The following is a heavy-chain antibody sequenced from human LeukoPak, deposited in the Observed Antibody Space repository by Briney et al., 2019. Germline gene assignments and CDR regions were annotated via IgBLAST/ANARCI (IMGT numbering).Heavy chain of an antibody. Sequence: GGSLRLSCAASGFDFSSFTMTWVRHSPRKGLQWVSGISGSGSSTYYADSVKGRFTISRDNSKNTLYPQMDSLRAEDTALYYCARTQTGALFDSWGQGTLVTVSS. J-gene: IGHJ4*02. CDR2: ISGSGSST. CDR3: ARTQTGALFDS. CDR1: GFDFSSFT. V-gene: IGHV3-23*01. D-gene: IGHD1-14*01.